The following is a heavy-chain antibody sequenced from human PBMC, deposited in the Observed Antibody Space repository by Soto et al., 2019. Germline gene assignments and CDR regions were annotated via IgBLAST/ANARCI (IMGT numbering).Heavy chain of an antibody. J-gene: IGHJ6*02. Sequence: QVQLVDSGGGVVQPGRSLRLSCTTSGFLFNTYAMHWVRQAPGKGLEWVAVMSHDGSRTYYADAVKGRFTISRDNSQNTLYLQMNSLTTEDTAVYYCARPGSWYDILTCQYFYYYHAIDVCCQGTTVIVAS. CDR2: MSHDGSRT. D-gene: IGHD3-9*01. V-gene: IGHV3-30-3*01. CDR3: ARPGSWYDILTCQYFYYYHAIDV. CDR1: GFLFNTYA.